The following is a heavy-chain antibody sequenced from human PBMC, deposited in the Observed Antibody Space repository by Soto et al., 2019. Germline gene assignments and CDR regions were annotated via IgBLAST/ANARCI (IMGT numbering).Heavy chain of an antibody. Sequence: PGGSLRLSCEVSGFTFSSYGMHWVRQAPGKGLEWVAVISYDGSNKYYADSVKGRFTISRDNSKNTLYLQMNSLRAEDTAVYYCAKESYEWIQFFDYWGQGTLVTVSS. J-gene: IGHJ4*02. V-gene: IGHV3-30*18. D-gene: IGHD5-18*01. CDR3: AKESYEWIQFFDY. CDR1: GFTFSSYG. CDR2: ISYDGSNK.